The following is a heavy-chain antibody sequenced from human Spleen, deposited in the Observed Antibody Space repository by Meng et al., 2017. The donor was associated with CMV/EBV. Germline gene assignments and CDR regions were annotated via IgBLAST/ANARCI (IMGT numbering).Heavy chain of an antibody. CDR1: GFTFSSYG. CDR3: ARGCSSTSCPTQIYYYYYGMDV. CDR2: ISPGGNYV. Sequence: GESLKISCAASGFTFSSYGMNWVRQAPGKGLEWVSSISPGGNYVYYADSVKGRFTISRDNAKNSLYLQMNSLRAEDTAVYYCARGCSSTSCPTQIYYYYYGMDVWGQGTTVTVSS. D-gene: IGHD2-2*01. J-gene: IGHJ6*02. V-gene: IGHV3-21*01.